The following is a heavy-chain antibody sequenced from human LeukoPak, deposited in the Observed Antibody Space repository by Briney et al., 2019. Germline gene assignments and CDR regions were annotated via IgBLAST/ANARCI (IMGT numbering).Heavy chain of an antibody. V-gene: IGHV2-5*02. Sequence: ESGPTLVKPTQTLTLTCTFSGFSLSTSGVGVGWIRQPPGKALEWLALIYWDDDKRYSPSLKSRLTITKDTSKNQVVLTMTNMDPVDTATYHCAHFTAGIAAPVGDYWGQGTLVTVSS. CDR2: IYWDDDK. CDR3: AHFTAGIAAPVGDY. D-gene: IGHD6-13*01. J-gene: IGHJ4*02. CDR1: GFSLSTSGVG.